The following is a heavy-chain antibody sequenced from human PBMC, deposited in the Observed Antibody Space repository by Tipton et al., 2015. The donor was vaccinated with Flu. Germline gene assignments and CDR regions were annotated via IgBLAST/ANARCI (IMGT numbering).Heavy chain of an antibody. CDR3: ARGPMVRGVRPFDY. D-gene: IGHD3-10*01. J-gene: IGHJ4*02. CDR2: IHKTGSP. V-gene: IGHV4-38-2*01. CDR1: GDSIGSNYY. Sequence: TLSLTCSVSGDSIGSNYYWGWIRQPPGKGLEWIGNIHKTGSPYFNPSLTGRVSISVDTSKNQFSLRLTSVTAADTAVYYCARGPMVRGVRPFDYWGQGSLVTVSS.